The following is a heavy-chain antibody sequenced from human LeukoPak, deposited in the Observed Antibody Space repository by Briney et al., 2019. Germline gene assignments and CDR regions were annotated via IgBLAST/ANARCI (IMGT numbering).Heavy chain of an antibody. Sequence: PSGTLSLTCPVSGGSISSYYWSWIRQPPGKGLEWIGYIYYSGSTNYNPSLKSRVTISVDTSKSQFSLKLSSVTAADTAVYYCARDLDYWGQGTLVTVSS. CDR1: GGSISSYY. V-gene: IGHV4-59*01. J-gene: IGHJ4*02. CDR2: IYYSGST. CDR3: ARDLDY.